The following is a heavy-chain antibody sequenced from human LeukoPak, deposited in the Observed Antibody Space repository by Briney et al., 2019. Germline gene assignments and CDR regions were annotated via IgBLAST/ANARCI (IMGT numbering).Heavy chain of an antibody. CDR3: AKEALYYFDY. CDR2: ISYDGSNK. Sequence: GGSLRLSCAASGFTFSSYAMHWVRQAPGKGLEWVAVISYDGSNKYYADSVKGRFTISRDNSKNTLYLQLNSLRAEDTAVYYCAKEALYYFDYWDQGTLVTVSS. CDR1: GFTFSSYA. V-gene: IGHV3-30-3*01. J-gene: IGHJ4*02.